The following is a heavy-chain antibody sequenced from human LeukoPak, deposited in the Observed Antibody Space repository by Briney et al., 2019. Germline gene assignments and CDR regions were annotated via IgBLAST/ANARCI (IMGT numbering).Heavy chain of an antibody. V-gene: IGHV1-2*02. D-gene: IGHD2-2*01. J-gene: IGHJ6*02. CDR1: GYTFTGYY. Sequence: APVKVSCKASGYTFTGYYMHWVRQAPGQGLEWMGWINPNSGGTNYAQKFQGMVTMTRDTSNSSVYMELSRLRSEDTAVYYCARDCTSCYYYYGMDVWGQGTTVTVSS. CDR3: ARDCTSCYYYYGMDV. CDR2: INPNSGGT.